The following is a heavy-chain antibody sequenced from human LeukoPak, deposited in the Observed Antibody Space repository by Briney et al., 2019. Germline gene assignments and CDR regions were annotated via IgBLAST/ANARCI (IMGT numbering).Heavy chain of an antibody. J-gene: IGHJ4*02. Sequence: KPSETLSLTCAVYGGSFSGYYWSWIRQPPGKGLEWIGEINHSGSTNYNPSLKSRVTISVDTSKNQFSLKLSSVTAADTAVYYCARGLGSYPFDYWGQGTLVTVSS. V-gene: IGHV4-34*01. CDR3: ARGLGSYPFDY. D-gene: IGHD1-26*01. CDR1: GGSFSGYY. CDR2: INHSGST.